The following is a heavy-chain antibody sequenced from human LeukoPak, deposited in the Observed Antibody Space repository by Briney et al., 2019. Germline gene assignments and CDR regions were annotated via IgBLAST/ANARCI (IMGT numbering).Heavy chain of an antibody. J-gene: IGHJ3*02. Sequence: GGSLRLSCVASGFTFSGSPMHWVRQASGKGLEWVGRVRSKSNGYATAYAASVKGRFTISRDDSKNTAYLQMKSLKTEDTAIYYCTRINPTTGSYHDAFDIWGQGTMVTVSS. CDR1: GFTFSGSP. CDR3: TRINPTTGSYHDAFDI. CDR2: VRSKSNGYAT. V-gene: IGHV3-73*01. D-gene: IGHD3-16*02.